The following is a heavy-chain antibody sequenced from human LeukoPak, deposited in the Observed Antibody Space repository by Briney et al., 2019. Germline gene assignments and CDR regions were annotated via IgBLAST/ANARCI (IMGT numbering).Heavy chain of an antibody. CDR1: GFNFSNDR. Sequence: GGSLRLSCAAAGFNFSNDRMYWLRQAPGKGLEWVGRIKSKNDGGTTDYAAPVKGRFTVSRDDSRNTLYLQMDSLQTEDTALYYCTAAYYRSTSCKTGVFSWGQGTLVTVSS. CDR3: TAAYYRSTSCKTGVFS. V-gene: IGHV3-15*01. D-gene: IGHD2-2*01. CDR2: IKSKNDGGTT. J-gene: IGHJ5*02.